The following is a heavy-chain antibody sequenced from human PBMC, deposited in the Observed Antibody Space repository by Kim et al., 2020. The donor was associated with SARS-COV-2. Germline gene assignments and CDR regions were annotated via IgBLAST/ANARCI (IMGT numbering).Heavy chain of an antibody. J-gene: IGHJ6*02. CDR3: ARGWVVTDYYYYYYGMDV. D-gene: IGHD2-21*02. V-gene: IGHV4-34*01. CDR1: GGSFSGYY. Sequence: SETLSLTCAVYGGSFSGYYWSWIRQPPGKGLEWIGEINHSGSTNYNPSLKSRVTISVDTSKNQFSLKPSSVTAADTAVYYCARGWVVTDYYYYYYGMDVWGQGTTVTVSS. CDR2: INHSGST.